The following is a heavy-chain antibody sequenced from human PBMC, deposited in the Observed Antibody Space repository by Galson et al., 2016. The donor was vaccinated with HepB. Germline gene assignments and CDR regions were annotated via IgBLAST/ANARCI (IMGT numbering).Heavy chain of an antibody. CDR1: GFAFNTYA. Sequence: SLRLSCATSGFAFNTYAMNWVRQAPGKGLEWVAGVSGHAGSTSYADSVKGRFAIPRDNSKNTLFLQMNGLRADDAAVYYWSKANIIMVTLGIYLDTWGPGTLVTVSS. V-gene: IGHV3-23*01. CDR2: VSGHAGST. J-gene: IGHJ5*02. CDR3: SKANIIMVTLGIYLDT. D-gene: IGHD2/OR15-2a*01.